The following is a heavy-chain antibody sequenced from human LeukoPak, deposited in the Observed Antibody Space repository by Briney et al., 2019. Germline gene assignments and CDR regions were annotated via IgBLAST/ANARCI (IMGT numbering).Heavy chain of an antibody. V-gene: IGHV3-48*03. D-gene: IGHD4-17*01. J-gene: IGHJ4*02. Sequence: PGGSLRLSCSASGFTFTTYEMNWVRQAPGQGLDWVSYIRSSGSTIYYADSVKGRFTISRDNSKNTLYLQMNSLRAEDTAVYYCAKEIYGDYPSFDYWGQGTLVTVSS. CDR2: IRSSGSTI. CDR3: AKEIYGDYPSFDY. CDR1: GFTFTTYE.